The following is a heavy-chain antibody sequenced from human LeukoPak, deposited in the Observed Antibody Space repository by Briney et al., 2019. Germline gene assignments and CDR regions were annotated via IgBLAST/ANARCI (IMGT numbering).Heavy chain of an antibody. CDR2: IYHSGST. D-gene: IGHD2-15*01. V-gene: IGHV4-30-2*01. CDR1: GGSISSGGYS. J-gene: IGHJ6*02. Sequence: PSETLSLTCAVSGGSISSGGYSWSWIRQPPGKGLEWIGYIYHSGSTYYNSSLKSRVTISVDRSKNQFSLKLSSVTAADTAVYYCARGDCSGGSCYCSVWGQGTTVTVSS. CDR3: ARGDCSGGSCYCSV.